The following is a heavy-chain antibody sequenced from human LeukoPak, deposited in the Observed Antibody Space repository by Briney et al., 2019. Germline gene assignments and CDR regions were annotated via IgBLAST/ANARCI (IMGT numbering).Heavy chain of an antibody. CDR3: ASRYCSGGNCFSRDYYYYYMDV. CDR2: IIPIFGTG. CDR1: GGTFRNYG. J-gene: IGHJ6*03. V-gene: IGHV1-69*01. Sequence: STVKVSCKASGGTFRNYGFTWVRQAPGQGLEWMGGIIPIFGTGKYAQKFQGRVTIIADEFTSAAYMELSSLRSEDTAVYYCASRYCSGGNCFSRDYYYYYMDVWGKGTTVTVSS. D-gene: IGHD2-15*01.